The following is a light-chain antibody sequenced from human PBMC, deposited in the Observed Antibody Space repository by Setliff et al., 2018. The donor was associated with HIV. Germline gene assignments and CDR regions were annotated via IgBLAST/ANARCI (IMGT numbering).Light chain of an antibody. J-gene: IGLJ1*01. CDR3: CSYSGTYTYV. CDR2: DVS. V-gene: IGLV2-11*01. Sequence: QSALTQPRSVSGSPGQSVIISCTGTSSDIGAYNYISWHQQHPGKAPKLMIYDVSKRPSGVPDRFSASKSGNTASLTVSGLQAEDESDYYCCSYSGTYTYVFGTGTKV. CDR1: SSDIGAYNY.